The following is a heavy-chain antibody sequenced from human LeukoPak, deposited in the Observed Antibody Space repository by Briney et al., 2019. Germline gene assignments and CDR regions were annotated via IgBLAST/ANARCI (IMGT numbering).Heavy chain of an antibody. CDR3: ARVWEMHSSSSAFEY. CDR1: GYTFTNYY. Sequence: ASVKVSCKASGYTFTNYYMHWVRQAPGQGLEWMGWINPNSGGTNYAQKFQGRVTMTRDTSTSTVYMELSRLRSDDTAVYYCARVWEMHSSSSAFEYWGQGALVTVSS. J-gene: IGHJ4*02. V-gene: IGHV1-2*02. CDR2: INPNSGGT. D-gene: IGHD6-6*01.